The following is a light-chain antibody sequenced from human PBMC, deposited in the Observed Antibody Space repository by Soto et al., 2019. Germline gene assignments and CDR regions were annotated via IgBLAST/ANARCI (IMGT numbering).Light chain of an antibody. J-gene: IGKJ1*01. CDR1: QSVSSY. V-gene: IGKV3-20*01. CDR2: DAS. CDR3: QQYGGSVPWT. Sequence: LTQWLAPVSLSLGEGGTLSGKASQSVSSYLAWYQQKPGQAPRLLIYDASNRSAGIPDRFSGSGSGTDFTLTITRLEPEEFAVDYCQQYGGSVPWTFGQGTKVDIK.